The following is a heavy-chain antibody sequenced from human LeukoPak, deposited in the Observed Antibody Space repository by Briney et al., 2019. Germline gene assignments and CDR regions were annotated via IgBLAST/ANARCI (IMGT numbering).Heavy chain of an antibody. V-gene: IGHV3-30*18. CDR2: ISYDGSNK. CDR3: AKDHDSSWFDP. J-gene: IGHJ5*02. D-gene: IGHD3-22*01. CDR1: GFTFSSYG. Sequence: PGGSLRLSCADSGFTFSSYGMHWVRQAPGKGLEWVAVISYDGSNKYYADSVKGRFTISRDNSKNTLYLQMNSLRAEDTAVYYCAKDHDSSWFDPWGQGTLVTVSS.